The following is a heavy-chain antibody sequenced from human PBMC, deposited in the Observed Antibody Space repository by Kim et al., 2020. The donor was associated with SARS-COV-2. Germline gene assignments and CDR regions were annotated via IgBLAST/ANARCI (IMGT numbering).Heavy chain of an antibody. J-gene: IGHJ3*02. CDR2: ISSSSSYI. CDR1: GFTFSSYS. D-gene: IGHD1-7*01. Sequence: GGSLRLSCAASGFTFSSYSMNWVRQAPGKGLEWVSSISSSSSYIYYADSVKGRFTISRDNAKNSLYLQMNSLRAEDTAVYYCAREGDWNYRDGYPAFDIWGQGTMVTVSS. V-gene: IGHV3-21*01. CDR3: AREGDWNYRDGYPAFDI.